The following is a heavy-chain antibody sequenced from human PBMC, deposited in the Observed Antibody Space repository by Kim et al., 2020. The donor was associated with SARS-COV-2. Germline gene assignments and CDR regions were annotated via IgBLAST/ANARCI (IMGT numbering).Heavy chain of an antibody. Sequence: GGSLRLSCAASGFTFSSNWMSWVRQAPGKGPEWVANIKQDGSEKYYVDSVKGRFTISRDNAKNSLYLQMNSLRAEYTAVYYCARGAPDYFDYWGQGTLVT. CDR1: GFTFSSNW. CDR2: IKQDGSEK. V-gene: IGHV3-7*03. J-gene: IGHJ4*02. CDR3: ARGAPDYFDY.